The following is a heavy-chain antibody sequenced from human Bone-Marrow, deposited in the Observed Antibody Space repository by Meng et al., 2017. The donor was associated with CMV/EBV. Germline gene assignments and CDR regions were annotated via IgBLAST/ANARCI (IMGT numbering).Heavy chain of an antibody. CDR2: ISSSSSYI. CDR3: ARAFATRSEHGRLEAIFGVAPSGDLDY. D-gene: IGHD3-3*01. J-gene: IGHJ4*02. CDR1: GFTFGDYA. Sequence: GESLKISCTASGFTFGDYAMSWVRQAPGKGLEWVSSISSSSSYIYYADSVKGRFTISRDNAKNSLYLQMNSLRAEDTAVYYCARAFATRSEHGRLEAIFGVAPSGDLDYWGQGTLVTVSS. V-gene: IGHV3-21*01.